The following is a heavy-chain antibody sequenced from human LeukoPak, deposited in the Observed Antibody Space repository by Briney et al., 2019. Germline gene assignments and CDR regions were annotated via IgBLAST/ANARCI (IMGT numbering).Heavy chain of an antibody. D-gene: IGHD4-17*01. V-gene: IGHV3-48*01. CDR1: GFTISRDS. CDR3: ANSVYGDYIDY. J-gene: IGHJ4*02. CDR2: ISYDSAIK. Sequence: GGSLRLSCAASGFTISRDSMNWVRQAPGKGLEWISYISYDSAIKYYADSVRGRFTISRDNAKNSLYLQMHSLSAEDTAVYYCANSVYGDYIDYWGQGTLVTVSS.